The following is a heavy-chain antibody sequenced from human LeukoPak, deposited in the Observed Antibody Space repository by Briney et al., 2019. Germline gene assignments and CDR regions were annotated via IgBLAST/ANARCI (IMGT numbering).Heavy chain of an antibody. CDR2: ITTSSSYT. CDR3: ARDTYCSGGSCYGTNWFDP. D-gene: IGHD2-15*01. J-gene: IGHJ5*02. CDR1: GFSFSSYN. Sequence: GGSLRLSCEASGFSFSSYNMDWVHQTPGKGLEWISSITTSSSYTFYADSVKGRFTISRDNSKLYLQMNSLRAEDTAVYYCARDTYCSGGSCYGTNWFDPLGQGTLVTVSS. V-gene: IGHV3-21*01.